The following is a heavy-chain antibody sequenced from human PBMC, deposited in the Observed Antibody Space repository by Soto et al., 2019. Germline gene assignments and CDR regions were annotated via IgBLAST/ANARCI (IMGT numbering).Heavy chain of an antibody. CDR3: ARDWTGYCSGGSCSSNWFDP. Sequence: GGSVKVSCKASGYTFTSYGISWVRQAPGQGLEWMGWISAYNGNTNYAQKLQGRVTMTTDTSTSTAYMELRSLRSDDTAVYYCARDWTGYCSGGSCSSNWFDPWGQGTLVTVSS. D-gene: IGHD2-15*01. CDR1: GYTFTSYG. J-gene: IGHJ5*02. V-gene: IGHV1-18*01. CDR2: ISAYNGNT.